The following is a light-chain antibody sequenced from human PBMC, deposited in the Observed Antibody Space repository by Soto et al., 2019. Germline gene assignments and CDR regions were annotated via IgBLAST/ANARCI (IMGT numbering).Light chain of an antibody. V-gene: IGKV3-15*01. CDR3: KQYNNWPRT. Sequence: ETVMTQSPATLAVSPGERATLSCRASQSVSSNLAWYQQKPGQAPRLLIYGASTRATGIPARFSGSGSGTEFTLTIRSLQSEDFAVYYCKQYNNWPRTFGQGTKVDIK. CDR1: QSVSSN. J-gene: IGKJ1*01. CDR2: GAS.